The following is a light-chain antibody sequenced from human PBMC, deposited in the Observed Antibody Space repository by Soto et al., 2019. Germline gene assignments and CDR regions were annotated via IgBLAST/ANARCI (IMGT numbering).Light chain of an antibody. J-gene: IGLJ3*02. CDR3: CSYAGTSTV. Sequence: QSALTQPASVSGSPGQSITISCTGNSSDVWSFNLVSWYQQHPGRAPKLIVYDDNKRPSGVSNLFSGSKSGYTASLTISGLQAEDEADYYCCSYAGTSTVFGGGTKLTVL. CDR2: DDN. CDR1: SSDVWSFNL. V-gene: IGLV2-23*01.